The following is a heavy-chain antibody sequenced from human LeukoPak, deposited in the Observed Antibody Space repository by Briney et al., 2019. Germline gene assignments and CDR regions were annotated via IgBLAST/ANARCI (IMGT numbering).Heavy chain of an antibody. V-gene: IGHV5-51*01. CDR2: IYPGDSDT. J-gene: IGHJ4*02. Sequence: PGESLRISCKGSGYSITTYWIGWVCQMPGKGLEWMGIIYPGDSDTRYRPSFQGQVTISADKSISTAYLQWSSLEASDTAMYYCARLGDYGYYFDYWGQGTQVTVSS. CDR1: GYSITTYW. CDR3: ARLGDYGYYFDY. D-gene: IGHD4-17*01.